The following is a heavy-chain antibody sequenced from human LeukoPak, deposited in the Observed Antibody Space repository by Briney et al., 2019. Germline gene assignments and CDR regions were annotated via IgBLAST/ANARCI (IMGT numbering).Heavy chain of an antibody. J-gene: IGHJ4*02. Sequence: PSETLSLTCTVSGGSISSSSYYWGWIRQPPGKGLEWIGSIYYSGSTYYNPPLKSRVTISVDTSKNQFSLKLSSVTAADTAVYYCARRGGIAVHWGQGTLVTVSS. V-gene: IGHV4-39*01. CDR1: GGSISSSSYY. CDR2: IYYSGST. D-gene: IGHD6-19*01. CDR3: ARRGGIAVH.